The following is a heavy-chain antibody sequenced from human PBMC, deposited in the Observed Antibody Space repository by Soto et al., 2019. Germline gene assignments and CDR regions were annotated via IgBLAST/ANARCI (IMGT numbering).Heavy chain of an antibody. CDR1: GYTFTNYG. D-gene: IGHD1-26*01. CDR3: ARGSRSGSYSAGYDS. CDR2: ISAYNGDT. J-gene: IGHJ5*01. V-gene: IGHV1-18*01. Sequence: QVQLVQSGPEVKEPGASVKVSCKASGYTFTNYGITWVRQAPGQGLEWMGWISAYNGDTNYAQKLQGRVTMTTDTSTNTAYMELRSLRSDDTAVFYCARGSRSGSYSAGYDSWGQGTLVTVSS.